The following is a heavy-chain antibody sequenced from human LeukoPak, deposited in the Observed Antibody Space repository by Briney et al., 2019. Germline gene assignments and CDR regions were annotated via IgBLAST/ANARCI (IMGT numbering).Heavy chain of an antibody. Sequence: GASVKVSCKASGYTCTNYHLHWVRQAPGQGLEWMGIINPSGDSTTYAQKFQGRVTVTRDTSTSTVYMELSSLTSEDTAVYYCARRVVTATHDAFDIWGQGTMVTVSS. CDR2: INPSGDST. D-gene: IGHD2-21*02. V-gene: IGHV1-46*01. CDR3: ARRVVTATHDAFDI. CDR1: GYTCTNYH. J-gene: IGHJ3*02.